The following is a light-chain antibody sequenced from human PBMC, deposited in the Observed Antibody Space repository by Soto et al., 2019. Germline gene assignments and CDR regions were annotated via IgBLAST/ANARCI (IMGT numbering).Light chain of an antibody. CDR2: GAS. CDR1: QDISSS. J-gene: IGKJ1*01. V-gene: IGKV1-9*01. Sequence: IQLTQPPSSLSASVGDRVTITCRASQDISSSLAWYQQKPGKAPKLLIYGASILQSGVPSRFTGSGSGTEFTLTINSLQPDDFATYYCQQYSVYWTFGQGTKVDI. CDR3: QQYSVYWT.